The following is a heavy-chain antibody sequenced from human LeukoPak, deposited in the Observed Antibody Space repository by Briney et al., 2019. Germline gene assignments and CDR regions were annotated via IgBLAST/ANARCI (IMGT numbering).Heavy chain of an antibody. CDR1: GFTFDDYA. D-gene: IGHD4-17*01. CDR2: ISWNSGSI. J-gene: IGHJ4*02. Sequence: GGSLRLSCAASGFTFDDYAMHWVRQAPGKGLEWVSGISWNSGSIGYADSVKGRFSISRDNAKNSLYLQMNSLRAEDTALYYCAKAGAYGDYLTALLDYWGQGTLVTVSS. CDR3: AKAGAYGDYLTALLDY. V-gene: IGHV3-9*01.